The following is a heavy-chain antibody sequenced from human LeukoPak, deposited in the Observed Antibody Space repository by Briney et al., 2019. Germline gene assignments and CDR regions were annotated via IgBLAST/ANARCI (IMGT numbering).Heavy chain of an antibody. V-gene: IGHV3-30*02. CDR1: GFTSSSYG. Sequence: GGSLRLSCAASGFTSSSYGMHWVRQAPGKGLEWVAFIRYDGSNKYYADSVKGRFTISRDNSKNTLYLQMNSLRAEDTAVYYCANLDWNLIAAAQYVNWGQGTLVTVSS. D-gene: IGHD6-13*01. CDR2: IRYDGSNK. J-gene: IGHJ4*02. CDR3: ANLDWNLIAAAQYVN.